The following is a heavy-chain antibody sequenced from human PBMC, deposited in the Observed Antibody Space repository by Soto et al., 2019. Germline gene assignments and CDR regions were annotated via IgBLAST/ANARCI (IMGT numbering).Heavy chain of an antibody. Sequence: PGGSLRLSCAASGFTFSDYYMSWIRQAPGKGLEWVSYISSSGSTIYYADSVKGRFTISRDNAKNSLYLQMNSLRAEDTAVYYCASSGEYSSSSEFDYWGQGTLVTVSS. J-gene: IGHJ4*02. CDR2: ISSSGSTI. D-gene: IGHD6-6*01. CDR3: ASSGEYSSSSEFDY. V-gene: IGHV3-11*01. CDR1: GFTFSDYY.